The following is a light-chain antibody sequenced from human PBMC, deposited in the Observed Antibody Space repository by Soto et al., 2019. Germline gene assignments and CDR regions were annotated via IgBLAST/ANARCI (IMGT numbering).Light chain of an antibody. CDR2: DVD. V-gene: IGLV2-14*01. CDR1: SSDVGGYNY. Sequence: QSALTQPASVSGSPGQSITISCTGTSSDVGGYNYVSWYRQDPGKAPKLMIYDVDKRPSGLSNRFSGSKSGNTASLTISGLQAEDEADYYCTSFTSSSTWVFGGVTQLTVL. J-gene: IGLJ3*02. CDR3: TSFTSSSTWV.